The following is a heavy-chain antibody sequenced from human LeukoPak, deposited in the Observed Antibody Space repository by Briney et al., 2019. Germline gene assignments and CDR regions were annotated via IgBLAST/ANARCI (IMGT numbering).Heavy chain of an antibody. D-gene: IGHD2-15*01. CDR1: GFTFTNSW. CDR3: ARGWGERGKCRGGTCNNPQFDY. CDR2: IKQDGSTK. V-gene: IGHV3-7*01. Sequence: GGSLRLSCAASGFTFTNSWMAWVRQAPGKGLEWVANIKQDGSTKHYADSLKGRFTISRDNPKNSLYLQMNSLRADDTAVYYCARGWGERGKCRGGTCNNPQFDYWGRGTLVTVSS. J-gene: IGHJ4*02.